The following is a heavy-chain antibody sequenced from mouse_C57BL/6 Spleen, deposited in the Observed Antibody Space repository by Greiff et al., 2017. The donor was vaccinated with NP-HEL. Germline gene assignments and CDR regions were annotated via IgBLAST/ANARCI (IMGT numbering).Heavy chain of an antibody. J-gene: IGHJ1*03. V-gene: IGHV1-61*01. CDR3: ARGDYSTRYFDV. Sequence: VQLQQPGAELVRPGSSVKLSCKASGYTFTSYWMDWVKQRPGQGLEWIGNIYPSDSETHYNQKFKDKATLTVDKSSSTAYMQLSSLTSEDSAVYYCARGDYSTRYFDVWGTGTTVTVSS. CDR1: GYTFTSYW. CDR2: IYPSDSET. D-gene: IGHD2-5*01.